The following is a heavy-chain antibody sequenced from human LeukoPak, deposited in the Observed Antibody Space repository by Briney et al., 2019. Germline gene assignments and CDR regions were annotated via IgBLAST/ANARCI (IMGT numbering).Heavy chain of an antibody. J-gene: IGHJ3*02. D-gene: IGHD5-12*01. CDR1: GFTFSNYA. CDR2: ISGSGGST. CDR3: AKGDSGYDTEDAFDI. V-gene: IGHV3-23*01. Sequence: GGSLRLSCAASGFTFSNYAMSWVRQAPGKGLEWVSAISGSGGSTYYADSVKGRFTISRDNSKNTLYLQMNSLRAEDTAVYYCAKGDSGYDTEDAFDIWGQGTMVTVSS.